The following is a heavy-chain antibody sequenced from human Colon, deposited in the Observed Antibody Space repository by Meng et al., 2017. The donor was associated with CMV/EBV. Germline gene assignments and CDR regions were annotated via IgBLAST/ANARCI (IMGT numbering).Heavy chain of an antibody. CDR3: ARLTSPVASFWSGYSPYYFDS. J-gene: IGHJ4*02. Sequence: GGSLRLSCAASAMNFRTYEMNWVRQKPGQGLEWISYISGTVNAIHYADSVKGRFTISRDNAKNSLYLQMNSLRAEDTALYYCARLTSPVASFWSGYSPYYFDSWGQGTLVTVSS. V-gene: IGHV3-48*03. CDR1: AMNFRTYE. CDR2: ISGTVNAI. D-gene: IGHD3-3*01.